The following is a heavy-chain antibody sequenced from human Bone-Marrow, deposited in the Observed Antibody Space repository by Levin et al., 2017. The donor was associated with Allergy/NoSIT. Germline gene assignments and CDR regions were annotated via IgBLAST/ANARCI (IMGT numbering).Heavy chain of an antibody. V-gene: IGHV1-2*02. CDR3: ARVRVVTSTDYYYYYGMDV. CDR2: INPNSGGT. CDR1: GYTFTGYY. D-gene: IGHD3-3*01. J-gene: IGHJ6*02. Sequence: GESLKISCKASGYTFTGYYMHWVRQAPGQGLEWMGWINPNSGGTNYAQKFQGRVTMTRDTSISTAYMELSRLRSDDTAVYYCARVRVVTSTDYYYYYGMDVWGQGTTVTVSS.